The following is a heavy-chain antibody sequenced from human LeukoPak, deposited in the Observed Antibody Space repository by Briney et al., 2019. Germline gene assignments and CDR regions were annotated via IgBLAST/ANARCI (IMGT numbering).Heavy chain of an antibody. D-gene: IGHD5-12*01. V-gene: IGHV3-30*04. CDR2: ISDNGLRT. Sequence: GRSLRLSCVASGIDFNVYEFHWVRQSPGKGLEWVALISDNGLRTEYAESLKSRFTVSRDNSKNTVDLQMNNLRVEDTAVYFCARERRGYGYGTLDPWGQGTLVTVSS. J-gene: IGHJ5*02. CDR3: ARERRGYGYGTLDP. CDR1: GIDFNVYE.